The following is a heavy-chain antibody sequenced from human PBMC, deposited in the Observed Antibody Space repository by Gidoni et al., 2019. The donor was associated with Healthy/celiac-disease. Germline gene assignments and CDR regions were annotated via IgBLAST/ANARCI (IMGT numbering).Heavy chain of an antibody. CDR2: RKQDGSEK. J-gene: IGHJ2*01. CDR3: ARDSRFLEWLPMVYWYFDL. V-gene: IGHV3-7*01. Sequence: EVQLVESGGGLVQPGGSLRLSCAASGFTFSSYWMSWVRQAPGKGLEWVANRKQDGSEKYYVDSVKGRFTISRDNAKNSLYLQMNSLRAEDTAVYYCARDSRFLEWLPMVYWYFDLWGRGTLVTVSS. D-gene: IGHD3-3*01. CDR1: GFTFSSYW.